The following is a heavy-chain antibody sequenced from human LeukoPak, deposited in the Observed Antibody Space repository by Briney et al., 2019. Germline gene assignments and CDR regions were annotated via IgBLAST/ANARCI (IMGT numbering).Heavy chain of an antibody. D-gene: IGHD3-10*01. Sequence: SETLSLTCAVYGGSFSGYYWSWIRQPPGKGLEWIGYIYYSGSTNYNPSLKSRVTISVDTSKNQFSLKLSSVTAADTAVYYCARDSPYGSGSRYFDYWGQGTLVTVSS. CDR2: IYYSGST. CDR3: ARDSPYGSGSRYFDY. CDR1: GGSFSGYY. J-gene: IGHJ4*02. V-gene: IGHV4-59*01.